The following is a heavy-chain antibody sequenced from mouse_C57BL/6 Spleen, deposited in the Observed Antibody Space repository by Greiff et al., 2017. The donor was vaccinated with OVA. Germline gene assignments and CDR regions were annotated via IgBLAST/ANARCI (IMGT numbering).Heavy chain of an antibody. D-gene: IGHD1-1*01. V-gene: IGHV1-63*01. CDR3: ARTDDYYGSPWFAY. Sequence: VQLQQSGAELVRPGTSVKMSCKASGYTFTNYWIGWAKQRPGHGLEWIGDIYPGGGYTNYNEKFKGKATLTADKSSSTAYMQFSSLTSEDSAIYYCARTDDYYGSPWFAYWGQGTLVTVSA. CDR1: GYTFTNYW. J-gene: IGHJ3*01. CDR2: IYPGGGYT.